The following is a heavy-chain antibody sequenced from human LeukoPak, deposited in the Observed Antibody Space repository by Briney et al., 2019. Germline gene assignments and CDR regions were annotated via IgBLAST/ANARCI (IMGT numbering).Heavy chain of an antibody. D-gene: IGHD3-3*01. CDR2: INPNSGST. Sequence: VASVKVSCKASGYTFTGYYMHWVRQAPGQGLEWMGWINPNSGSTNYAQKFQGRVTMTRDTSISTAYMELSRLRSDDTAVYYCARGVGLRFLEWLFHWGQGTLVTVSS. CDR1: GYTFTGYY. V-gene: IGHV1-2*02. CDR3: ARGVGLRFLEWLFH. J-gene: IGHJ4*02.